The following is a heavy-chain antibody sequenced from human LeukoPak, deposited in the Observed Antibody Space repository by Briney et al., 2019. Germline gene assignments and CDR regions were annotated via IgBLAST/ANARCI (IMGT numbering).Heavy chain of an antibody. V-gene: IGHV4-30-4*01. CDR2: INYSGTT. D-gene: IGHD2-2*01. Sequence: SETLSLTCTVSGGSISSGDYYWSWIRQPPGKGLEWIGYINYSGTTYYNPPLRSRLTISIDTSKNQFSLKLSSVTAADTAVYYCARRYCSSTSCYLFDYWGQGTLVTVSS. CDR3: ARRYCSSTSCYLFDY. CDR1: GGSISSGDYY. J-gene: IGHJ4*02.